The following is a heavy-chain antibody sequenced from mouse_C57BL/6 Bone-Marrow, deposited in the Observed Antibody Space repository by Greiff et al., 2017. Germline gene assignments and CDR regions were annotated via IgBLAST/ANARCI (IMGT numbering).Heavy chain of an antibody. CDR3: ARGGWLRYAMDY. CDR1: GYTFTSYW. D-gene: IGHD2-2*01. V-gene: IGHV1-59*01. CDR2: IDPSDSYT. Sequence: QVQLQQPGAELVRPGTSVKLSCKASGYTFTSYWMHWVKQRPGQGLEWIGVIDPSDSYTNYNQKLKCKATLNVDTSSSTAYMQLSSLTSEDSAVYYCARGGWLRYAMDYWGQGTSVTVSS. J-gene: IGHJ4*01.